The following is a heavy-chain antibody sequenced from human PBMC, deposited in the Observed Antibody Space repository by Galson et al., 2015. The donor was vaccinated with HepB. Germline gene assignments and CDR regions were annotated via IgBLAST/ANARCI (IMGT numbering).Heavy chain of an antibody. V-gene: IGHV3-66*01. D-gene: IGHD3-10*01. CDR2: IYSGGST. CDR3: ARDPTTRGSLVTMVRVPADYYYYGMDV. Sequence: SLRLSCAASGFTVSSNYMSWVRQAPGKGLEWVSVIYSGGSTYYADSVKGRFTISGDNSKNTLYLQMNSLRAEDTAVYYCARDPTTRGSLVTMVRVPADYYYYGMDVWGQGTTVTVSS. CDR1: GFTVSSNY. J-gene: IGHJ6*02.